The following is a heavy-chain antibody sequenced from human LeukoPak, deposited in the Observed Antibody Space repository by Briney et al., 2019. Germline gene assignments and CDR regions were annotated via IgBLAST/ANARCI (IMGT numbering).Heavy chain of an antibody. J-gene: IGHJ3*02. CDR2: INSVSSSI. V-gene: IGHV3-48*01. D-gene: IGHD3-3*01. Sequence: GGSLRLSCAASGFTFSSHTSNWVRQAPGKGLEWISYINSVSSSIYYADSVKGRFTISRDNAENSLYLQMNSLRAEDTAVYYCARAGDFWSGSRAFDIWGQGTMVTVSS. CDR3: ARAGDFWSGSRAFDI. CDR1: GFTFSSHT.